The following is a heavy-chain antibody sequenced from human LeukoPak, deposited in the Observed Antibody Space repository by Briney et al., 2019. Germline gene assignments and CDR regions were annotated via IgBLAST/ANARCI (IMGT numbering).Heavy chain of an antibody. CDR3: AGGDYGSGSYSIDY. V-gene: IGHV4-31*03. CDR1: GGSISSGGYY. Sequence: SETLSLTCTVSGGSISSGGYYWSWIRQHPGKGLEWIGYIYYSGSTYYNPSLKSRVTISVDTSKNQFSLKLSSVTAADTAVYYCAGGDYGSGSYSIDYWGQGTLVTVSS. D-gene: IGHD3-10*01. CDR2: IYYSGST. J-gene: IGHJ4*02.